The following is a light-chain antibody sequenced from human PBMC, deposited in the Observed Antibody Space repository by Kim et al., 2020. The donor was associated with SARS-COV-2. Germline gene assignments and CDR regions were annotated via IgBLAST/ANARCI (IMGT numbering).Light chain of an antibody. V-gene: IGKV1-5*03. CDR2: KAS. CDR1: QNINSW. J-gene: IGKJ1*01. Sequence: APVGYRVTITCRASQNINSWLAWYQQKPGKAPKLLIYKASSLESGVPSRFSGSGSGTEFTLTISSLQPDDFATYYCQQYKTYPWTFGQGTKVDIK. CDR3: QQYKTYPWT.